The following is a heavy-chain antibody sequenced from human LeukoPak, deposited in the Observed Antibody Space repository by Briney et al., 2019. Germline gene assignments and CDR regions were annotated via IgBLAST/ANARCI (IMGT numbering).Heavy chain of an antibody. J-gene: IGHJ4*02. CDR1: GDSISSLTYY. D-gene: IGHD6-19*01. Sequence: SETLSLTCTVSGDSISSLTYYWGWFRQPPGKGLEWVASVYYSGTTYYSPSLKSRVAISVNRSNNQFSLRLNSVTAADTAVYFCAGYSAGWSSGGGYWGQGTLVTVSS. CDR2: VYYSGTT. CDR3: AGYSAGWSSGGGY. V-gene: IGHV4-39*01.